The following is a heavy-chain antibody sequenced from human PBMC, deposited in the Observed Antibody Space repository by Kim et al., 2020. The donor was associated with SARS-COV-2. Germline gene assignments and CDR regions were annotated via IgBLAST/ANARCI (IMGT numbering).Heavy chain of an antibody. D-gene: IGHD3-16*01. Sequence: GGSLRLSCAASGFTFSRYWMHWVRQAPGKGLVWVSHINGDGRSTSYADSVKGRVTISRDNAKNTLYLQMNSLRAEDTAVYYCASGGSGSLDYWGQGTLVT. CDR1: GFTFSRYW. CDR3: ASGGSGSLDY. J-gene: IGHJ4*02. V-gene: IGHV3-74*01. CDR2: INGDGRST.